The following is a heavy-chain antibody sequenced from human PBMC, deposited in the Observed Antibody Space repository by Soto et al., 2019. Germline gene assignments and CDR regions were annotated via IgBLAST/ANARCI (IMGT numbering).Heavy chain of an antibody. V-gene: IGHV3-30-3*01. J-gene: IGHJ4*02. Sequence: QVQLVESGGGVVQPGRSLRLSCAASGFTFSSYAMHWVRQAPGKGLEWVAVISYDGSNKYYADSVKGRFTISRDNSKNTLYLQMNSLRAEDTAVYYCARDRMYRIAGFSTSGHNFDYWGQGTLVTVSS. CDR1: GFTFSSYA. CDR3: ARDRMYRIAGFSTSGHNFDY. D-gene: IGHD2-2*01. CDR2: ISYDGSNK.